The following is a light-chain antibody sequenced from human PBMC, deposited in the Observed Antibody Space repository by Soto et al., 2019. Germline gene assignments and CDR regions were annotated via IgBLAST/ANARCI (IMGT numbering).Light chain of an antibody. CDR1: SSDVGAYNY. V-gene: IGLV2-14*01. CDR3: SSYTTSDTHV. Sequence: QSVLTQPASVSGSPGQSIAISCTGTSSDVGAYNYVSWYQQHPGKAPKLMIYDVSNRPSGVSDRFSGSKSGNTASLTISGLQAEDEADYYCSSYTTSDTHVFGSGTKVTVL. J-gene: IGLJ1*01. CDR2: DVS.